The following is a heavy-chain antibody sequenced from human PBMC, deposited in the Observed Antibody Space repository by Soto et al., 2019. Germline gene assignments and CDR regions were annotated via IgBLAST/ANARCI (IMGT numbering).Heavy chain of an antibody. CDR1: NGSIHGYY. D-gene: IGHD4-4*01. CDR2: IYYTGKA. CDR3: AKDPSPQPIPAVTPGWFDP. Sequence: ASETLSLTCTVSNGSIHGYYWSWIRQPPGKGLEWVGYIYYTGKANYNPSLENRLTMSVDMSRRQLYLRLTSVTAADTAVYFCAKDPSPQPIPAVTPGWFDPWGQGIAVTVSS. V-gene: IGHV4-59*12. J-gene: IGHJ5*02.